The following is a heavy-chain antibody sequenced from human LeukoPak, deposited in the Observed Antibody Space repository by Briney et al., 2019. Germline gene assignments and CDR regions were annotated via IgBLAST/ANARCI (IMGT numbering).Heavy chain of an antibody. CDR1: GFTFSSSW. D-gene: IGHD2-15*01. Sequence: GGTLRLSCAASGFTFSSSWRSWIRQAPGKGLEWVANIKQDGSEKYYVDSVKGRFTISRDNAKNSLYLQMNSLRAEDTAVYYCARDYNGCSGGSCYSGYYYYYRDVWGKGTTVTVSS. CDR3: ARDYNGCSGGSCYSGYYYYYRDV. V-gene: IGHV3-7*01. J-gene: IGHJ6*03. CDR2: IKQDGSEK.